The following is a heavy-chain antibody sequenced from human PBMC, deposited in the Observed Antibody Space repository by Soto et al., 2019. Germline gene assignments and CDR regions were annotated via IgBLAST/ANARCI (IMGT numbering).Heavy chain of an antibody. Sequence: QVQLVQSGAEVKKPGASVKVSCKASGYTFTGNYMHWVRQAPGQGLEWMGWINPNSGGTDYAQKLQGRVTMTRDTSISTVYMDLSSLTSDDTAVYYCARAHFNSGFDYWGQGALVTVSS. CDR3: ARAHFNSGFDY. J-gene: IGHJ4*02. CDR1: GYTFTGNY. CDR2: INPNSGGT. D-gene: IGHD6-19*01. V-gene: IGHV1-2*02.